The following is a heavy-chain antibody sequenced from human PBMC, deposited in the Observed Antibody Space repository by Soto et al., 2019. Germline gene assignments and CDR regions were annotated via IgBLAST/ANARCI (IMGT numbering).Heavy chain of an antibody. CDR3: ARDGEGIAAAGYYYYGMDV. Sequence: QVQLVESGGGVVQPGRSLRLSCAASGFTFSSYGMHWVRQAPGKGLEWVAVIWYDGSNKYYADSVKGRFTISRDNSKNTLYLQMNSLRAEDTAVYYCARDGEGIAAAGYYYYGMDVWGQGTTVTVSS. D-gene: IGHD6-13*01. CDR1: GFTFSSYG. CDR2: IWYDGSNK. V-gene: IGHV3-33*01. J-gene: IGHJ6*02.